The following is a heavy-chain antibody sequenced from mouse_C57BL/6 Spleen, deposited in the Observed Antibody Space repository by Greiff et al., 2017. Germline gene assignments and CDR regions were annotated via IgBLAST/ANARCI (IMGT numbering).Heavy chain of an antibody. CDR2: IHPYSSST. CDR3: EKGQDESYYAMDY. J-gene: IGHJ4*01. Sequence: QVQLQQPGAELVKPGASVKLSCKASGYTFTSYWMHWVKQRPGQGLEWIGMIHPYSSSTNYNEKFKSKATLTVDKSSSTAYMQLSSLTSEDSADCYSEKGQDESYYAMDYWGQGTSVTVSS. CDR1: GYTFTSYW. V-gene: IGHV1-64*01.